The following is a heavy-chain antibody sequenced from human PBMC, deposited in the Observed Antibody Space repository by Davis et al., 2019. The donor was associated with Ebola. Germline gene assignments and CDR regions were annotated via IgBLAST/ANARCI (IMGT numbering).Heavy chain of an antibody. CDR3: ARHGSVLVPAIY. V-gene: IGHV5-51*01. CDR2: IYPGDSDT. Sequence: GESLKISCQGSGYSFTNYWIAWVRQMPGKGLEWMGIIYPGDSDTRSSPSFQGQVTISADRSISTAYLQWSSLKASDTAIYYCARHGSVLVPAIYRGQGTLVTVSS. J-gene: IGHJ4*02. CDR1: GYSFTNYW. D-gene: IGHD2-2*01.